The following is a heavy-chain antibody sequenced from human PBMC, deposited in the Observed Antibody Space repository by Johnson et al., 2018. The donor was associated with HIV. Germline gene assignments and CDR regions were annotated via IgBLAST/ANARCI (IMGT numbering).Heavy chain of an antibody. J-gene: IGHJ3*02. V-gene: IGHV3-30*04. CDR2: ISYDGSNK. Sequence: QVHLVESGGGVVQPGRSLRLSCAASGFTFSSYAMHWVRQAPGKGLEWVAVISYDGSNKYYTDSVKGRFTISRDNSKNTLYLQMNSLRAEDTAVYYCARDEPIVVVVAAIGDAFDIWGQGTMVTVSS. D-gene: IGHD2-15*01. CDR1: GFTFSSYA. CDR3: ARDEPIVVVVAAIGDAFDI.